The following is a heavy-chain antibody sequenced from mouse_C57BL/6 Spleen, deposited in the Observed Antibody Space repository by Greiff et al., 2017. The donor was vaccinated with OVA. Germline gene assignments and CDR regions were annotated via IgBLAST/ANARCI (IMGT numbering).Heavy chain of an antibody. J-gene: IGHJ1*03. V-gene: IGHV2-6-1*01. CDR1: GFSLTSYG. D-gene: IGHD1-1*01. CDR2: IWSDGST. Sequence: VKLVESGPGLVAPSQSLSITCTVSGFSLTSYGVHWVRQPPGKGLEWLVVIWSDGSTTYNSALKSSMSISKDNSKSQVFLKMNSLQTDDTAMYYCARHYYGSSYWYFDVWGTGTTVTVSS. CDR3: ARHYYGSSYWYFDV.